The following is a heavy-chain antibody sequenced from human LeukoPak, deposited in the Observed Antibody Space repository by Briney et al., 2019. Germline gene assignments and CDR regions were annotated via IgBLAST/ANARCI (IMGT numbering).Heavy chain of an antibody. J-gene: IGHJ4*02. D-gene: IGHD4-17*01. CDR2: IYYSGST. Sequence: SETLPLTCTVSGGSISSGGYYWSWIRQHPGKGLEWIGYIYYSGSTYYNPSLKSRVTISVDTSKNQFSLKLSSVTAADTAVYYCARTYGDAAHFDYWGQGTLVTVSS. CDR3: ARTYGDAAHFDY. CDR1: GGSISSGGYY. V-gene: IGHV4-31*03.